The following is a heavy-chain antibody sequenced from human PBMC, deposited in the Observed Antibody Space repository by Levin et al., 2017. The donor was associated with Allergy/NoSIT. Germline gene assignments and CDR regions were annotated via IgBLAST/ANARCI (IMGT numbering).Heavy chain of an antibody. Sequence: GESLKISCAASGFTFSDYWMHWVRQSPGKGLVWVSRIYSDWSSTIYADSVKGRFTISRDNAKNTLYLQMNSLGDEDTAVYYCVRDSMYKMDGWGPGATVTVSS. D-gene: IGHD1-1*01. CDR3: VRDSMYKMDG. CDR2: IYSDWSST. V-gene: IGHV3-74*01. CDR1: GFTFSDYW. J-gene: IGHJ6*02.